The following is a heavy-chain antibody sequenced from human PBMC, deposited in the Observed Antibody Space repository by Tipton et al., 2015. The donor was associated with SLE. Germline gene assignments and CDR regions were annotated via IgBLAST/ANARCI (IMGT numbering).Heavy chain of an antibody. CDR1: GASFSDYS. Sequence: TLSLTCVVYGASFSDYSFTWIRQPPGKGLEWIGEINLGGDTRYNPSLKSRVTISVDTSKKHFSLKLTSATAADTAVYYCARRGRGGFTVFGVALGSFDYWGQGTLVSIAS. V-gene: IGHV4-34*01. D-gene: IGHD3-3*01. CDR3: ARRGRGGFTVFGVALGSFDY. CDR2: INLGGDT. J-gene: IGHJ4*02.